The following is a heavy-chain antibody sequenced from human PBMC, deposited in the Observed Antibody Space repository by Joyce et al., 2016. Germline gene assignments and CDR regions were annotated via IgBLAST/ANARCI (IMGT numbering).Heavy chain of an antibody. CDR2: INPTGGSA. CDR3: ARDLSTAAWYYFDF. J-gene: IGHJ4*02. D-gene: IGHD2-21*02. Sequence: VVLVQSGAEVKKPGASVKVSCKTSGYTVSAFLIHWVRQAAGQGLEWMGMINPTGGSASYAEKFQGRVTITRDSSTSVVYMELSSLRSEDTAMYFCARDLSTAAWYYFDFWGQGTLVTVSS. CDR1: GYTVSAFL. V-gene: IGHV1-46*03.